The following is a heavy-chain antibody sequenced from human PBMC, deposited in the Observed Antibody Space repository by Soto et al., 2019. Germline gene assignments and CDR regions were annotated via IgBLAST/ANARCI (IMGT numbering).Heavy chain of an antibody. CDR1: GGSITSSSYY. D-gene: IGHD6-13*01. V-gene: IGHV4-39*01. Sequence: SETLSLTCTVSGGSITSSSYYWGWIRQPPGKGLEWIAIIYYSGTTYYNPSLKSRVTISVDTSKNQFSLGLSSVTAADTAVYYCARRGYSSSWFDPWGQGTLVTVSS. CDR2: IYYSGTT. J-gene: IGHJ5*02. CDR3: ARRGYSSSWFDP.